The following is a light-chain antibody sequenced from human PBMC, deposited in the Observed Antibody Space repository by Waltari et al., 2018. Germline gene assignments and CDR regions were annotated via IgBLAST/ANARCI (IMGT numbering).Light chain of an antibody. J-gene: IGKJ4*01. CDR2: GAS. CDR1: QSVSSSY. V-gene: IGKV3-20*01. Sequence: EIVLTQSPGTLSLSPGERATLSCRASQSVSSSYLAWYQQKPGQAPRLLIDGASSRANGIPDRFSGSGSGTDFTLTISRLEPEDFAVYYCQQYGSSPRTFGGGTKVEIK. CDR3: QQYGSSPRT.